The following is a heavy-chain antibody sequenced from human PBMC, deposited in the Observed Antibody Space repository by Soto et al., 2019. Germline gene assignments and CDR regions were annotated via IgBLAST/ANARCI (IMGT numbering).Heavy chain of an antibody. V-gene: IGHV4-31*03. CDR3: ARVVAAAGRFDY. D-gene: IGHD6-13*01. J-gene: IGHJ4*02. CDR2: IYYSGST. CDR1: GGSISSGGYY. Sequence: PSETLSLTCTVSGGSISSGGYYWSWIRQHPGKGLEWIGYIYYSGSTYYNPSLKSRVTISVDTSKNQFSLKLSSVTAADTAVYYCARVVAAAGRFDYWGQGTLLTVSS.